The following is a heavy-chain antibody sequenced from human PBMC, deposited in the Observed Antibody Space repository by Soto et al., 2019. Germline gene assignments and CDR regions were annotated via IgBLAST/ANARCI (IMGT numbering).Heavy chain of an antibody. V-gene: IGHV3-23*01. Sequence: GGSLRLSCAASGFIFTNYAMTWVRQAPGMGLEWVSTISGSGVSTFHADSVKGRFTISRDNSKNTVFLQMDSLRAEDTAVYHCAKDWRVTHYYFDPTAWGSLDYWGQGTLVTVSS. CDR2: ISGSGVST. CDR1: GFIFTNYA. D-gene: IGHD3-22*01. CDR3: AKDWRVTHYYFDPTAWGSLDY. J-gene: IGHJ4*02.